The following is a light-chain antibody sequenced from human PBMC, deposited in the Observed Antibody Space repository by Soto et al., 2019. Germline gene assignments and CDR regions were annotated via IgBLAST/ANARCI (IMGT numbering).Light chain of an antibody. V-gene: IGKV3-11*01. CDR1: QSVSSS. Sequence: EIVLTQSTATLSLSPGERATLSCRASQSVSSSLAWYQQKPGQAPRLLIYDASNRATGIPARFSGSGSGTDFTLTISSLEPEDFAVYYCQQRRNWPLTFGGGTKVEIK. CDR2: DAS. J-gene: IGKJ4*01. CDR3: QQRRNWPLT.